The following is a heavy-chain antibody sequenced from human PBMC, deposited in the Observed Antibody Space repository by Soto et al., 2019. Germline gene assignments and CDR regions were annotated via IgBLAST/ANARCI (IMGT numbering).Heavy chain of an antibody. J-gene: IGHJ4*02. V-gene: IGHV3-30*18. Sequence: QVQLVESGGGVVQPGRSLRLSCAASGFTFSSYGMHWVRQAPGMGLEWVAVVSADGSNKYYADSVKGRFTISRDNSKNTLYLQMNSLRAEDPALYYCAKDSSLWFGELSYYFDYWGQGTLVTVSS. D-gene: IGHD3-10*01. CDR3: AKDSSLWFGELSYYFDY. CDR2: VSADGSNK. CDR1: GFTFSSYG.